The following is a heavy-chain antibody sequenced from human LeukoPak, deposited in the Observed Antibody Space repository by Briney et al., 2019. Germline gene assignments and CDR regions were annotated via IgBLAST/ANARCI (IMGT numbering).Heavy chain of an antibody. V-gene: IGHV3-66*04. CDR3: ARLVTGTTVINSGWFDP. D-gene: IGHD4-23*01. J-gene: IGHJ5*02. CDR1: GFTFSSYA. CDR2: IYSGGNT. Sequence: GGSLRLSCAASGFTFSSYAMSWVRQAPGTGLEWASVIYSGGNTYHAESVKGRFSISRDNSKNTVYLQMNGLRVEDTAVYYCARLVTGTTVINSGWFDPWGRGTLVTVSS.